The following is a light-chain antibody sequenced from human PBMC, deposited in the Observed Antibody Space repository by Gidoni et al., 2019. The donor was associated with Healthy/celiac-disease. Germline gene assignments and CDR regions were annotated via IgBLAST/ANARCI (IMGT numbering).Light chain of an antibody. V-gene: IGKV1-13*02. CDR1: QGISSA. CDR3: LQFNSYPLT. CDR2: DAS. Sequence: AIQLTQSPSSLSASVGDRVTITSRASQGISSALAWYQQKPGKATKLLIYDASSLESGVPSRFSCSGSGTDFTLTISSLQPEDFATYYCLQFNSYPLTFGGWTKVEI. J-gene: IGKJ4*01.